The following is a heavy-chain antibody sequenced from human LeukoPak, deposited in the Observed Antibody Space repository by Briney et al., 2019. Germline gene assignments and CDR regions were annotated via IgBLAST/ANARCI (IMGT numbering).Heavy chain of an antibody. CDR3: ARENTRMDV. Sequence: SETLSLTCTVSGGSISSYYWSWIRQPPGKGLEWIGYIYYSGSTNYNPSLKRRVTISVDTSKNQFSLKLSSVTAADTAVYYCARENTRMDVWGKGTTVTVSS. V-gene: IGHV4-59*01. CDR1: GGSISSYY. D-gene: IGHD2-2*02. CDR2: IYYSGST. J-gene: IGHJ6*03.